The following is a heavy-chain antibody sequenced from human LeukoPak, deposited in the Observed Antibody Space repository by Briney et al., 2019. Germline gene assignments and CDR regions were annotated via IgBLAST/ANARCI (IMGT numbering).Heavy chain of an antibody. Sequence: GRSLRLSCAASGFTFSSYAMHWVRQAPGKGLEWVAVISYDGSNKYYADSVKGRFTISRDNSKNMLYLQMNSLRAEDTAVYYCARDGYCSSTSCYYYYGMDVWGQGTTVTVSS. CDR2: ISYDGSNK. J-gene: IGHJ6*02. V-gene: IGHV3-30-3*01. CDR3: ARDGYCSSTSCYYYYGMDV. CDR1: GFTFSSYA. D-gene: IGHD2-2*03.